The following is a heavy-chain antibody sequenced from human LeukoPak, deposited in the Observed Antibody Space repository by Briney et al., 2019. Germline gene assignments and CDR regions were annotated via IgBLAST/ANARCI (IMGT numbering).Heavy chain of an antibody. CDR3: ARNRDGYNSFDY. D-gene: IGHD5-24*01. Sequence: SQTLSLTCTVSGASISNSDYYWGWIRQHPGKGLEWIGYVYYSGSTYSNPSLKSRVTISVDTSKNHFSLKLSSVTAADTAVYYCARNRDGYNSFDYWGQGTLVTVSS. CDR1: GASISNSDYY. CDR2: VYYSGST. V-gene: IGHV4-31*03. J-gene: IGHJ4*02.